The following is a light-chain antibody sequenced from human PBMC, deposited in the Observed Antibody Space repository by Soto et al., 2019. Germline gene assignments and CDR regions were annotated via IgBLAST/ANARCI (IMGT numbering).Light chain of an antibody. J-gene: IGKJ2*01. CDR2: GAS. Sequence: EIVMTQSPASLSVSPGDGATLSCWASQSVASNVAWYQQRPGQGPRPLIHGASTRAAGVPARFSGSRSGTDSTLTISSLQSENFAVYYCQQYHNWPPQYTFGQGTKLQIK. V-gene: IGKV3-15*01. CDR3: QQYHNWPPQYT. CDR1: QSVASN.